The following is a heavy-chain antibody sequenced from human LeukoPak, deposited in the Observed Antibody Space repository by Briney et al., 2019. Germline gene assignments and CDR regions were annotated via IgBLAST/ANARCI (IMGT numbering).Heavy chain of an antibody. CDR3: ARARTYYDFWSGYYRAFDY. CDR2: INWNGGST. J-gene: IGHJ4*02. CDR1: GFTFDDYG. Sequence: GGSLRLSCAASGFTFDDYGMSWVRHAPGKGLEWVSGINWNGGSTGYADSVKGRFTISRDNAKNSLYLQMNSLRAEDTALYYCARARTYYDFWSGYYRAFDYWGQGTLVTVSS. D-gene: IGHD3-3*01. V-gene: IGHV3-20*04.